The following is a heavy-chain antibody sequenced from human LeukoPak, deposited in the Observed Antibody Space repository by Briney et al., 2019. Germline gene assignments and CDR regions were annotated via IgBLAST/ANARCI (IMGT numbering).Heavy chain of an antibody. Sequence: PSEILSLTCTVSGGSISSSSYYWGWIRQPPGKGLEWIGSIYYSGSTYYNPSLKSRVTISVDTSKNQFSLKLSSVTAADTAVYYCARGTPITMIVVVIDDAFDIWGQGTMVTVSS. J-gene: IGHJ3*02. D-gene: IGHD3-22*01. CDR2: IYYSGST. CDR1: GGSISSSSYY. V-gene: IGHV4-39*01. CDR3: ARGTPITMIVVVIDDAFDI.